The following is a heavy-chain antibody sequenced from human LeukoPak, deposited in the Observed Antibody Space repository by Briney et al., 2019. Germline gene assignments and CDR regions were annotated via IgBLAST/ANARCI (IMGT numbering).Heavy chain of an antibody. Sequence: GGSLRLSCAASGFTFSNYSMSWVRQAPGKGLEWVSNIKEDGSEKYYVNSVKGRFTISRDNAKNSLYLQMNSLRAEDTAVYYCARDSVSSGWSSDTYYFDYWGQGTLVTVSS. D-gene: IGHD6-19*01. CDR2: IKEDGSEK. V-gene: IGHV3-7*03. CDR1: GFTFSNYS. J-gene: IGHJ4*02. CDR3: ARDSVSSGWSSDTYYFDY.